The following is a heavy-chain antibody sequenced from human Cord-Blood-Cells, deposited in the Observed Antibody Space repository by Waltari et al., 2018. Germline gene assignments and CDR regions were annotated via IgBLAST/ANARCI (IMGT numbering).Heavy chain of an antibody. CDR1: GGTFSSYA. V-gene: IGHV1-69*01. CDR2: SIPIVGTA. J-gene: IGHJ1*01. D-gene: IGHD6-13*01. CDR3: ASYIAAAEYFQH. Sequence: QVQLVQSGAEVKKPGSSVKVSCKASGGTFSSYAISWVRQPPGQGLEWMGGSIPIVGTANYAQKFQGRVTSTADESTSTAYMELSSLRSEDTAVYYCASYIAAAEYFQHWGQGTLVTVSS.